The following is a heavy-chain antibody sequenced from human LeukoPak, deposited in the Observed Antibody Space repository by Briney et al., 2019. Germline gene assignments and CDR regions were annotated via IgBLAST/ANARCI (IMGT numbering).Heavy chain of an antibody. V-gene: IGHV4-39*01. J-gene: IGHJ5*02. CDR2: IYYSGST. CDR1: GGSISSSSYY. D-gene: IGHD3-16*02. CDR3: ARHYDYVWGSYRYENWFDP. Sequence: PSETLSLTCTASGGSISSSSYYWGWIRQPPGKGLEWIGSIYYSGSTYYNPSLKSRVTISVDTSKNQFSLKLSSVTAADTAVYYCARHYDYVWGSYRYENWFDPWGQGTLVTVSS.